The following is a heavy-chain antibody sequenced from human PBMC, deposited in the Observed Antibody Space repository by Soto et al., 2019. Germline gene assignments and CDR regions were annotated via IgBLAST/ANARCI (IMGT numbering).Heavy chain of an antibody. CDR3: AWVDVYFPPGPQDV. V-gene: IGHV1-18*01. Sequence: ASVKVSCKASGYTFTSYGITWVRQAPGQGLEWMGWINTYNGNTNYAQKLQGRVTLTTDTSTSTAYMELTSLRSNDTAIYYCAWVDVYFPPGPQDVGAQGTTVTVPS. D-gene: IGHD5-12*01. CDR2: INTYNGNT. CDR1: GYTFTSYG. J-gene: IGHJ6*02.